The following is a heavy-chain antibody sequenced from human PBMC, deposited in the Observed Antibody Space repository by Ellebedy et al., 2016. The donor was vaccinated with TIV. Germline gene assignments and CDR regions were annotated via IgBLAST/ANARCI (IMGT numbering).Heavy chain of an antibody. CDR2: INAGNGNT. CDR1: GYTFSSYT. V-gene: IGHV1-3*01. D-gene: IGHD5-24*01. CDR3: ARAWEMATLDY. J-gene: IGHJ4*02. Sequence: AASVKVSCKSSGYTFSSYTMHWVRQAPGQRLEWMGWINAGNGNTKYSQKFQGRVTITRGTSANTAYMELSSLRSEDTAVYYCARAWEMATLDYWGQGTLVTVSS.